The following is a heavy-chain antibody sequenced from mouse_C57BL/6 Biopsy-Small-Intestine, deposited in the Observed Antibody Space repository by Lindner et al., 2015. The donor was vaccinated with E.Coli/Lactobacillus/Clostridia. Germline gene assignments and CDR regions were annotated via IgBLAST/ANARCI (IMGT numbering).Heavy chain of an antibody. J-gene: IGHJ2*02. CDR2: IYPGSGNT. CDR3: ARGDGDYDEFDY. Sequence: VQLQESGPELVRPGTSVKISCKASGYTFTDYYINWVKQRPGQGLEWIGWIYPGSGNTKYNEKFKGKATLTVDTSSNTAYMQLNSLTSEDSAVYFCARGDGDYDEFDYWGQGTSLTVSS. V-gene: IGHV1-84*01. D-gene: IGHD2-13*01. CDR1: GYTFTDYY.